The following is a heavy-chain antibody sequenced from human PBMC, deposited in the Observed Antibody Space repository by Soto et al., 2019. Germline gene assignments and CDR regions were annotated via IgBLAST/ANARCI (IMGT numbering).Heavy chain of an antibody. CDR3: AKNWNWGSLVH. Sequence: SGTLCLTCTVSGDSISSDYWSWICQSPGKGLEWIGFIYYGGSTNYNPSLKSRVTISVDTPKNQFSLKLSSVTAADTAVYYCAKNWNWGSLVHWGQGTLVTVS. V-gene: IGHV4-59*08. CDR1: GDSISSDY. CDR2: IYYGGST. D-gene: IGHD7-27*01. J-gene: IGHJ4*02.